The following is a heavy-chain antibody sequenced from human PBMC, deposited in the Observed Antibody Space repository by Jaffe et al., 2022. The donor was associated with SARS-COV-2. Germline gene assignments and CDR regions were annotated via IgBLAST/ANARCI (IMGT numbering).Heavy chain of an antibody. Sequence: QLQLQESGPGLVKPSETLSLTCTVSGGSISSGAFFWAWVRQPPGKGLEWIASVYYGGSAYYNPSLKSRVTISVDTSNNQFSVKLSSVTAADTAVYYCARQERGFGELFQLDTWGQGILVTVSS. CDR2: VYYGGSA. J-gene: IGHJ5*02. CDR3: ARQERGFGELFQLDT. D-gene: IGHD3-10*01. V-gene: IGHV4-39*01. CDR1: GGSISSGAFF.